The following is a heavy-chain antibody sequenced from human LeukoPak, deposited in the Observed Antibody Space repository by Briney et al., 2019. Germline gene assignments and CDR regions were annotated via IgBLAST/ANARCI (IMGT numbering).Heavy chain of an antibody. V-gene: IGHV1-69*13. J-gene: IGHJ4*02. D-gene: IGHD2-2*02. Sequence: GASVKVSCKASGYTFTSYGISWVRPAPGQGLEWMGGIIPIFGTANYAQKFQGRVTITADESTSTAYMELSSLRSEDTAVYYCARERGYCSSTSCYTADYWGQGTLVTVSS. CDR2: IIPIFGTA. CDR3: ARERGYCSSTSCYTADY. CDR1: GYTFTSYG.